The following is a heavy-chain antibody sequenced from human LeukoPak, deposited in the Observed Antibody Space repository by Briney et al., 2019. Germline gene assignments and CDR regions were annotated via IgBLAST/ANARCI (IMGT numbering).Heavy chain of an antibody. D-gene: IGHD3-22*01. CDR1: GYTFTGYY. J-gene: IGHJ5*02. Sequence: ASVKVSCKASGYTFTGYYMHWVRQAPGQGLEWMGWINPNSGGTNYAQKFQGRVTMTRDTYISTAYMELSRLRSDDTAVYYCARVPNPYYYDSSGYSNWFDPWGQGTLVTVSS. V-gene: IGHV1-2*02. CDR3: ARVPNPYYYDSSGYSNWFDP. CDR2: INPNSGGT.